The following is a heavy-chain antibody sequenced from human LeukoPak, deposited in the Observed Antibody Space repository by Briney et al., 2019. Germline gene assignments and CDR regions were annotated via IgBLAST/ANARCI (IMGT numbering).Heavy chain of an antibody. CDR2: ISAYNGNT. D-gene: IGHD6-13*01. V-gene: IGHV1-18*01. J-gene: IGHJ3*02. Sequence: ASVKVSCKASGYTFTSYGISWVRQAPGQGLEWMGWISAYNGNTNYAQKFQGRVTITTDESTSTAYMELSSLRSEDTAVYYCACHQAAAAQGPDAFDIWGQGTMVTVSS. CDR3: ACHQAAAAQGPDAFDI. CDR1: GYTFTSYG.